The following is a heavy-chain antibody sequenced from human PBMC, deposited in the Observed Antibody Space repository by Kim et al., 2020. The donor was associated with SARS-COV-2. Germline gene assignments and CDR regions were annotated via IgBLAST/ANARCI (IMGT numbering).Heavy chain of an antibody. D-gene: IGHD4-17*01. Sequence: GESLKISCKGSGYSFTSYWIGWVRQMPGKGLEWMGIIYPGDSDTRYSPSFQGQVTISADKSISTAYLQWSSLKASDTAMYYCARQEDYGDYGDGDFDYWGQGTLVTVSS. V-gene: IGHV5-51*01. J-gene: IGHJ4*02. CDR1: GYSFTSYW. CDR3: ARQEDYGDYGDGDFDY. CDR2: IYPGDSDT.